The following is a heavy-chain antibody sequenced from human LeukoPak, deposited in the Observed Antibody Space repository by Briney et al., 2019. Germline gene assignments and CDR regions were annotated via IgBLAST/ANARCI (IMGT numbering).Heavy chain of an antibody. V-gene: IGHV4-59*01. CDR3: ARATITMIEEGVWAFDI. J-gene: IGHJ3*02. CDR1: GGSISSYY. D-gene: IGHD3-22*01. CDR2: IYYSGST. Sequence: PSETLSLTCTVSGGSISSYYWSWIRQPPGKGLEWIGYIYYSGSTNYNPSLKSRVTISVDTSKNQFSLKLSSVTAADTAVYYCARATITMIEEGVWAFDIWGQGTMVTVSS.